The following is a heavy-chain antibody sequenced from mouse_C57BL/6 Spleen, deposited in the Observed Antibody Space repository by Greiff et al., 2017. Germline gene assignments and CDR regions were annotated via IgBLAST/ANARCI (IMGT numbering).Heavy chain of an antibody. CDR1: GYTFTDYN. CDR3: ARTFITTVVATVDY. Sequence: VQLQQSGPELVKPGASVKIPCKASGYTFTDYNMDWVKQSHGKSLEWIGDINPNNGGTIYNQKFKGKATLTVDKSSSTAYMELRSLTSEDSAFYYCARTFITTVVATVDYWGQGTTLTVSS. J-gene: IGHJ2*01. V-gene: IGHV1-18*01. CDR2: INPNNGGT. D-gene: IGHD1-1*01.